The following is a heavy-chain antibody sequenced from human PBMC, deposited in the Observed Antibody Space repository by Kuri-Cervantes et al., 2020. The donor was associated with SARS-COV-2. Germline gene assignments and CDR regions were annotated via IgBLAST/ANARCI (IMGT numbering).Heavy chain of an antibody. D-gene: IGHD6-19*01. CDR1: GYTFTGYY. CDR3: ARGPEQWLATGGAKYYYYYYMDV. J-gene: IGHJ6*03. Sequence: ASVKVSCKASGYTFTGYYMHWVRQAPGQGLEWMGWINPNSGGTNYAQKFQGRVTMTTDTSTSTAYMELRSLRSDDTAVYYCARGPEQWLATGGAKYYYYYYMDVWGKGTTVTVSS. CDR2: INPNSGGT. V-gene: IGHV1-2*02.